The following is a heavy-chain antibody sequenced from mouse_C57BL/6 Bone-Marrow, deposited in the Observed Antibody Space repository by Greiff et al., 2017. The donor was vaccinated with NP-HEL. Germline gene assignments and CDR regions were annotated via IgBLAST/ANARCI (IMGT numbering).Heavy chain of an antibody. CDR3: ARTLITTVVAGGTWFDY. J-gene: IGHJ2*01. V-gene: IGHV14-2*01. CDR1: GFNIKDYY. CDR2: IDPEDGET. Sequence: VQLKESGAELVKPGASVKLSCTASGFNIKDYYMHWVKQRTEQGLEWIGRIDPEDGETKYAPKFQGKATITADTSSNTAYLQLSSLTSEDTAVYYCARTLITTVVAGGTWFDYWGQGTTLTVSS. D-gene: IGHD1-1*01.